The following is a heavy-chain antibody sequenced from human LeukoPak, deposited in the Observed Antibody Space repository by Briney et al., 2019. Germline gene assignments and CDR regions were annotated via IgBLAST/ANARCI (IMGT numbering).Heavy chain of an antibody. CDR2: IYHTGDT. D-gene: IGHD1-14*01. J-gene: IGHJ4*02. CDR1: GGSTSSSTYY. V-gene: IGHV4-39*07. Sequence: SETLSLTCTVPGGSTSSSTYYWGWIRQPAGKGLEWIGSIYHTGDTYYNPSHKSRLAISVDTSKNQFSLKLSSVTAADTAVYYCARNDNPGTDPYFDYWGQGTLVTVSS. CDR3: ARNDNPGTDPYFDY.